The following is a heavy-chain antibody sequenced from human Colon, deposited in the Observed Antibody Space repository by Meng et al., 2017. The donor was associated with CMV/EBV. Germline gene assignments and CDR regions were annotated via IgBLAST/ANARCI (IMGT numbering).Heavy chain of an antibody. J-gene: IGHJ6*02. CDR3: ARAVVGGSGLDV. Sequence: GESLKISCAASRFTFSSYWMHWVRQTPGKGLVWVSRIDSDGITTRYADSVKGRFTFSRDNAKNTLYLQLNSLRAEDTAVYYCARAVVGGSGLDVWGQGTTVTVSS. CDR1: RFTFSSYW. CDR2: IDSDGITT. D-gene: IGHD1-26*01. V-gene: IGHV3-74*01.